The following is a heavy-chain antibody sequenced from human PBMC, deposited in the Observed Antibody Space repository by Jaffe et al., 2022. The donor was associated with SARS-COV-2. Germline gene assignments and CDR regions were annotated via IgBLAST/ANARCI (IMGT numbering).Heavy chain of an antibody. D-gene: IGHD6-19*01. CDR1: GFTFDDYA. Sequence: EVQLVESGGGLVQPGRSLRLSCAASGFTFDDYAMHWVRQAPGKGLEWVSGISWNSGSIGYADSVKGRFTISRDNAKNSLYLQMNSLRAEDTALYYCAKEVAVAGTPSGYFDYWGQGTLVTVSS. CDR3: AKEVAVAGTPSGYFDY. V-gene: IGHV3-9*01. J-gene: IGHJ4*02. CDR2: ISWNSGSI.